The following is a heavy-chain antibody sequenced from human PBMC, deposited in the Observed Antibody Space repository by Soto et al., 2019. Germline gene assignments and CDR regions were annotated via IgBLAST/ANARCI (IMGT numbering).Heavy chain of an antibody. J-gene: IGHJ4*02. CDR1: GGSISSGGYY. D-gene: IGHD1-26*01. V-gene: IGHV4-31*03. Sequence: SETLSLTCTVSGGSISSGGYYWSWIRQHPGKGLEWIGYIYYSGSTYYNPSLKSRVTISVDTSKNQFSLKPSSVTAADTAVYYCARGRIGATYFDYWGQGTLVTVSS. CDR3: ARGRIGATYFDY. CDR2: IYYSGST.